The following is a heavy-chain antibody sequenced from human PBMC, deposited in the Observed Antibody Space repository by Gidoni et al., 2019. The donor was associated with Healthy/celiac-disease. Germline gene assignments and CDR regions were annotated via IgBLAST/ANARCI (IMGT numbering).Heavy chain of an antibody. J-gene: IGHJ4*02. D-gene: IGHD2-2*01. Sequence: QVQLVQSGAEVKKPGSSAKVSCKASGGTFSRYAISWVRQAPGQGLEWMGGIIPIFGTANYAQKFQGRVTITADESTSTAYMKLSSLRSEDTAVYCCARGRALGYCSSTSCQSVFDYWGQGTLVTVSS. CDR2: IIPIFGTA. CDR1: GGTFSRYA. V-gene: IGHV1-69*01. CDR3: ARGRALGYCSSTSCQSVFDY.